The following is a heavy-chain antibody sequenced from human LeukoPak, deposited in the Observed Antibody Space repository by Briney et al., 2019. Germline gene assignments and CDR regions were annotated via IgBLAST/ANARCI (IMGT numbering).Heavy chain of an antibody. D-gene: IGHD3-16*02. CDR2: TYYSGST. CDR1: GGSISSYY. J-gene: IGHJ4*02. V-gene: IGHV4-59*01. Sequence: SGTLSLTCTVSGGSISSYYWSWIRQPPGKGLEWIGYTYYSGSTNYNPSLKSRVTISVDTSKNQFSLKLSSVTAADTAVYYCARAGSYDYVWGSYRPPEYFDYWGQGTLVTVSS. CDR3: ARAGSYDYVWGSYRPPEYFDY.